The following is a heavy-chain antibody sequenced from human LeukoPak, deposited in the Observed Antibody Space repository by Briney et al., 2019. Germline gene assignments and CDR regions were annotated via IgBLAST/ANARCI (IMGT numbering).Heavy chain of an antibody. J-gene: IGHJ3*02. CDR2: IYYSGST. D-gene: IGHD3-10*01. V-gene: IGHV4-59*08. CDR1: GGSISSYY. Sequence: SETLSHTCTVSGGSISSYYWSWIRQPPGKGLEWIGYIYYSGSTYYNPSLRSRVTISVDTSENQFSLKVTSVTAADTAVYYCARATVRGGTLDAFDIWGQGTMVTVSS. CDR3: ARATVRGGTLDAFDI.